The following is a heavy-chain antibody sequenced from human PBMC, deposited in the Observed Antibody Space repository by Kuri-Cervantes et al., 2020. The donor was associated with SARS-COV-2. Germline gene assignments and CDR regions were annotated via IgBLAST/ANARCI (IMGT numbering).Heavy chain of an antibody. CDR2: ISSGSDYI. Sequence: GGSLRLSCVASGFRFSNYNLNWVRQAPGKGLEWVSTISSGSDYIYYGDSVKGRFTISRDNAENSLYLQMNSLRVGDTAVYYCTRDRGYCSGGGCYSAGFSFDYWGQGAPVTVSS. J-gene: IGHJ4*02. D-gene: IGHD2-15*01. V-gene: IGHV3-21*01. CDR1: GFRFSNYN. CDR3: TRDRGYCSGGGCYSAGFSFDY.